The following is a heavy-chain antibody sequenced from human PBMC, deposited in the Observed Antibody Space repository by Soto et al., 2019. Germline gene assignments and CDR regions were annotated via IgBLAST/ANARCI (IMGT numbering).Heavy chain of an antibody. CDR2: ISSSGSTI. D-gene: IGHD1-20*01. CDR3: ARGPPPYINGYYYGMDV. J-gene: IGHJ6*02. V-gene: IGHV3-11*01. Sequence: GSLRLSCAASGFPFSDYYMSWIRQAPGKGLEWVSYISSSGSTIYYADPVKGRFTISRDNAKNSLYLQMKSLRAEDTAVYYCARGPPPYINGYYYGMDVWGQGTTVTVSS. CDR1: GFPFSDYY.